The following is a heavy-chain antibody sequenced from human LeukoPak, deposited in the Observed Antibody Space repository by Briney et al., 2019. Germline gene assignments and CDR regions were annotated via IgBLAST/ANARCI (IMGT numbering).Heavy chain of an antibody. CDR1: GGSFSGYY. CDR2: INHSGST. D-gene: IGHD3-22*01. Sequence: SETLSLTCAVYGGSFSGYYWSWIRQPPGKGLEWIGEINHSGSTNYNPSLKSRVTISVVTSKNQFSLKLSSVTAADTAVYYCARAMGEYYDSSGYPFDYWGQGTLVTVSS. CDR3: ARAMGEYYDSSGYPFDY. V-gene: IGHV4-34*01. J-gene: IGHJ4*02.